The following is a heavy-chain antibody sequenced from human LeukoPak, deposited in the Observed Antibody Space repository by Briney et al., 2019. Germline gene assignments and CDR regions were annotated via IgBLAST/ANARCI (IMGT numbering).Heavy chain of an antibody. Sequence: GGSLRLSCAASGFTFSSYEMNWVRQAPGKGLEWVSYISSSGSTIYYADSVKGRLNSLFLQMNSLRAEDTAVYYCARVLRYCSGGNCYSGGLGYMDVWGKGTTVTISS. CDR3: ARVLRYCSGGNCYSGGLGYMDV. V-gene: IGHV3-48*03. J-gene: IGHJ6*03. CDR2: ISSSGSTI. CDR1: GFTFSSYE. D-gene: IGHD2-15*01.